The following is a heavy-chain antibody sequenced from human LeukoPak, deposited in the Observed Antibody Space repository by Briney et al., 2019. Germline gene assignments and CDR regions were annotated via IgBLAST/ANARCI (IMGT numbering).Heavy chain of an antibody. CDR2: IKQDGSGL. Sequence: GGSLRLSCAASGFTFNNYWMSWVRQAPGKGLEWVANIKQDGSGLYYVESVKGRFTISRDSAKSSLYLRMTSLRAEDTAVYYCARDPGRTGFNYWGQGTLVTVSS. CDR3: ARDPGRTGFNY. J-gene: IGHJ4*02. CDR1: GFTFNNYW. V-gene: IGHV3-7*03.